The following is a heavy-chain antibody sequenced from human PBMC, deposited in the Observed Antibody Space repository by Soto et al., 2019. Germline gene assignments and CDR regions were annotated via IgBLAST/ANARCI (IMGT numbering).Heavy chain of an antibody. CDR2: ISYDGSNK. V-gene: IGHV3-30*18. J-gene: IGHJ6*01. CDR1: GFTFTGYG. Sequence: QVQLVESGGGVVQPGRSLRLACATSGFTFTGYGMHWVRQAPGKGLEWVAVISYDGSNKYYADSVKGRFTISRDNSKNSLYLQMNSLRAEDTAVYYCAKDYEYCISTSCYSGYYGMDVW. CDR3: AKDYEYCISTSCYSGYYGMDV. D-gene: IGHD2-2*01.